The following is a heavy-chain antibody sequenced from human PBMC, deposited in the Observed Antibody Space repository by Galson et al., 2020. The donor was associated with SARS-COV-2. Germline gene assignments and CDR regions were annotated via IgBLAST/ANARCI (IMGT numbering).Heavy chain of an antibody. V-gene: IGHV1-2*02. CDR1: GYTFTGYN. CDR2: INPYSGAT. Sequence: ASVKVSCKASGYTFTGYNLNWVRQAPGQGLEWIGWINPYSGATNYAQKFQGSVTMTRDTSIRTAYMELSRLTSDDTAVYYCARQSSQDYGDYLGRNYYYYMDVWGEGTTVTVS. CDR3: ARQSSQDYGDYLGRNYYYYMDV. J-gene: IGHJ6*03. D-gene: IGHD4-17*01.